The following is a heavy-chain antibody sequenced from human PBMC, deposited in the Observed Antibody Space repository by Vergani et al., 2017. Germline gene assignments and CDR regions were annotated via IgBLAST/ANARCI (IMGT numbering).Heavy chain of an antibody. J-gene: IGHJ6*03. CDR1: GYSISSGYY. D-gene: IGHD6-13*01. CDR3: ARHKEQLVPGNYYYYYYMDV. V-gene: IGHV4-38-2*02. Sequence: QLQLQESDPGLVKPSETLSLTCTVSGYSISSGYYWGWIRQPPGKGLEWIGTIYYSGSTYYNPSLKSRVTISVDTSKNQFSLKLNSVTAADTAVYYCARHKEQLVPGNYYYYYYMDVWGKGTTVTVSS. CDR2: IYYSGST.